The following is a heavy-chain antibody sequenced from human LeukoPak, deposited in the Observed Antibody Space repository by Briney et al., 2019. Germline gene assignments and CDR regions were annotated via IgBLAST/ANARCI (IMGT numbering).Heavy chain of an antibody. CDR1: GLTFSNYA. Sequence: GGSLRLSCAASGLTFSNYAMSWVRQAPGKGLEWVSSISGNGGSTYNANSVKGRFSISRDNSKNTVYLQMNSLRAEDTAVFYCARGGQNFDFWRFAYWGQGSLVTVS. V-gene: IGHV3-23*01. CDR2: ISGNGGST. J-gene: IGHJ4*02. D-gene: IGHD3-3*01. CDR3: ARGGQNFDFWRFAY.